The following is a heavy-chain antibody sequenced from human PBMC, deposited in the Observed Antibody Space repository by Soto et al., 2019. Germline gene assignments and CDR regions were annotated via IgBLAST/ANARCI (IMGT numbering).Heavy chain of an antibody. CDR3: ARDMGEWTFDY. D-gene: IGHD3-3*01. Sequence: EVQLVESGGGLVKPGGSLRLSCAASGFTFSSYSMNWVRQAPGKGLEWVSSISSSRSYIYYADSVKGRFNIPRDNAKNSLYLQMNSLRAEDTALYYCARDMGEWTFDYWGQGTLVTVSS. J-gene: IGHJ4*02. V-gene: IGHV3-21*01. CDR2: ISSSRSYI. CDR1: GFTFSSYS.